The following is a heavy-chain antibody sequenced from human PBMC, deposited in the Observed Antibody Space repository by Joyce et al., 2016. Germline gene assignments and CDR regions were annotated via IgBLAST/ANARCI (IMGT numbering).Heavy chain of an antibody. CDR3: ARWIRSGDYNWFDR. Sequence: DVQLVQSGADMKKPGESLKISCQGSGYSFTSTWIGWVRQMPGEGLEWMVVIYPGDSDTRYNPSFQGHVSISADKSISTAYLQWVSLKASDSAMYYCARWIRSGDYNWFDRWGQGTLVTVSS. CDR2: IYPGDSDT. D-gene: IGHD2-2*03. J-gene: IGHJ5*02. CDR1: GYSFTSTW. V-gene: IGHV5-51*01.